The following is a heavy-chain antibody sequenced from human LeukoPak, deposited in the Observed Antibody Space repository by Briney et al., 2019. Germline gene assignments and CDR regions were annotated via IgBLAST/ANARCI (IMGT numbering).Heavy chain of an antibody. CDR2: VDPEDGET. Sequence: ASVTVSRKVSGYTFTDYYMHWVQQAPGKGLEWMGLVDPEDGETIYAEKFQGRVTITADTSTDTAYMELSSLRSEDTAVYYCATLSGGATEDYWGQGTLVTVSS. D-gene: IGHD1-26*01. CDR3: ATLSGGATEDY. CDR1: GYTFTDYY. V-gene: IGHV1-69-2*01. J-gene: IGHJ4*02.